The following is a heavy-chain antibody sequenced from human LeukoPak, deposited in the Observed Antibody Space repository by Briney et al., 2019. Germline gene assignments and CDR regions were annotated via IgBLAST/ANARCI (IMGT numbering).Heavy chain of an antibody. CDR1: GFTFSSYA. J-gene: IGHJ4*02. V-gene: IGHV3-33*06. CDR3: AKFGDSSGYFPSDY. CDR2: IWFDGSNK. Sequence: GGSLRLSCAASGFTFSSYAMHWVRQAPGKGLEWVAVIWFDGSNKYYADSVKGRSTISRDNSKNTLYLQMNSLRADATAVFYFAKFGDSSGYFPSDYWGQGTLVTVSS. D-gene: IGHD3-22*01.